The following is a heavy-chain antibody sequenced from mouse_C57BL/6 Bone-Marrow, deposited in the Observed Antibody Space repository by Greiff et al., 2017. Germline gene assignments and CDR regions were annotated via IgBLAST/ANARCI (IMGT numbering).Heavy chain of an antibody. CDR1: GYAFSSSW. CDR2: IYPGDGDT. V-gene: IGHV1-82*01. CDR3: ARSGYNGYFDV. J-gene: IGHJ1*03. D-gene: IGHD3-2*02. Sequence: QVQLQQSGPELVKPGASVKISCKASGYAFSSSWMNWVKQRPGKGLEWIGRIYPGDGDTNYNGKFKGKATLTADKSSSTAYMQLSSLTSEDSAVYFCARSGYNGYFDVWGTGTTVTVSS.